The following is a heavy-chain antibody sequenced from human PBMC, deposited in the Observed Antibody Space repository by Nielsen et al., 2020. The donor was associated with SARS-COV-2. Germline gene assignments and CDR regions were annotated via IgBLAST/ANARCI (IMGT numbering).Heavy chain of an antibody. CDR2: ISYDGSNK. V-gene: IGHV3-30-3*01. D-gene: IGHD4-17*01. CDR1: GFTFSSYA. Sequence: GGSLRLSCAASGFTFSSYAMHWVRQAPGKGLEWVAVISYDGSNKYYADSVKGRFTISRDNSKNTLYLQMNSLRAEDTAVYYCAKVTTQYYYYGMDVWGQGTTVTVSS. CDR3: AKVTTQYYYYGMDV. J-gene: IGHJ6*02.